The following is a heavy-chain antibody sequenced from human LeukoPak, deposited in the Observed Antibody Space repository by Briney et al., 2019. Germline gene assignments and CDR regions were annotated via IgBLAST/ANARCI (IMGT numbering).Heavy chain of an antibody. V-gene: IGHV3-21*01. Sequence: NPGGSLRLSCAASGFTFSRNAMNWVRQAPGKGLEWVSFISSSSNYMSYADSVKGRFIISRDNAKSSLYLQMNGLRAEDTAVYYCARPLDSSNNYFDYWGQGTLVTVSA. CDR2: ISSSSNYM. CDR1: GFTFSRNA. D-gene: IGHD6-13*01. J-gene: IGHJ4*02. CDR3: ARPLDSSNNYFDY.